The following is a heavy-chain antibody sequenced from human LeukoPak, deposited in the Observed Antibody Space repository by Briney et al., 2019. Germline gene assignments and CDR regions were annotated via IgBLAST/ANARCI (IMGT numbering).Heavy chain of an antibody. CDR1: GFTFSSYA. Sequence: GGSLRLSCAASGFTFSSYAMSWVRQAPGKGLEWVSAISGSGGSTYYADSVKGRFTISRDNSKNTLYLQMNSLRAEDTAVYYCAKDPVYYGSGSYPNWFAPWGQGTLVTVSS. J-gene: IGHJ5*02. V-gene: IGHV3-23*01. CDR3: AKDPVYYGSGSYPNWFAP. CDR2: ISGSGGST. D-gene: IGHD3-10*01.